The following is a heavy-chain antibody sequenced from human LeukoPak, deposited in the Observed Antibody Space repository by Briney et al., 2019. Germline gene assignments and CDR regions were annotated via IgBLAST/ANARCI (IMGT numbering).Heavy chain of an antibody. CDR3: ARTDTIAAAETLDY. CDR2: IYYSGST. J-gene: IGHJ4*02. V-gene: IGHV4-59*01. D-gene: IGHD6-13*01. Sequence: SETLSLTCTVSGGSISSYYWSWIRQPPGKGLEWIGYIYYSGSTNYNPSLKSRVTISVDTSKNQFSLKLSSVTAADTAVYYCARTDTIAAAETLDYWGQGTLVTVSS. CDR1: GGSISSYY.